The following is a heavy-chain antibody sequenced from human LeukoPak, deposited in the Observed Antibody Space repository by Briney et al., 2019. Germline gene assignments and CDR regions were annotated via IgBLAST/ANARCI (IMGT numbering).Heavy chain of an antibody. CDR3: ARAGTAIDY. CDR1: GYTFIHYA. D-gene: IGHD3-10*01. CDR2: INGGDGNT. J-gene: IGHJ4*02. Sequence: ASVTVSCTASGYTFIHYAVHWVRQAPGQRLEWMGWINGGDGNTEYSQKFQDRITITRDTSAGTTYMELNSLSSEDTAFYFCARAGTAIDYWGQGTLVTVSS. V-gene: IGHV1-3*01.